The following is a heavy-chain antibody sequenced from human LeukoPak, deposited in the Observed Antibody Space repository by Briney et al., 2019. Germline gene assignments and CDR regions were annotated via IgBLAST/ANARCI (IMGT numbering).Heavy chain of an antibody. CDR3: ARGQPPSYYDMDV. CDR1: GFTFSSYG. J-gene: IGHJ6*02. V-gene: IGHV3-33*01. CDR2: IWSDGSSK. Sequence: PGRPLRLSCAASGFTFSSYGMHWVRQAPGKGLEWVAVIWSDGSSKHYADSVKGRFTISRDNSKNTLYLQMNSLRAEDTALYYCARGQPPSYYDMDVWGQGTTVTVSS. D-gene: IGHD6-13*01.